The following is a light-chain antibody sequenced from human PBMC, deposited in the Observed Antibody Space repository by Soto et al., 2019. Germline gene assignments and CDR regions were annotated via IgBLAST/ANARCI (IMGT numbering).Light chain of an antibody. J-gene: IGLJ1*01. CDR2: DVS. Sequence: QSVLTQPRSVSESPGQSVTISCTGTSSVVGGYNFVSWYQQHPDKAPKLMIYDVSKRPSGVPDRFSGSKSGYTASLTISGLQAEDEADSYCCSYVGSYSYVYGSGTKVTVL. V-gene: IGLV2-11*01. CDR3: CSYVGSYSYV. CDR1: SSVVGGYNF.